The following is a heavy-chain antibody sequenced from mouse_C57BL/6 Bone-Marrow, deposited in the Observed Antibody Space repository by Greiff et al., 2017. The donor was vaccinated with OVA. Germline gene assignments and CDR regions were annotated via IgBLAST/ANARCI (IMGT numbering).Heavy chain of an antibody. J-gene: IGHJ4*01. CDR1: GFTFSNYW. CDR2: IRLKSDNYAT. D-gene: IGHD2-5*01. V-gene: IGHV6-3*01. CDR3: SPNSNYVDYYAMDY. Sequence: EVMLVESGGGLVQPGGSMKLSCVASGFTFSNYWMNWVRQSPEKGLEWVAQIRLKSDNYATHYAESVKGRFTISRDDSKSSVYLQMNNLRAEDTGIYYCSPNSNYVDYYAMDYWGQGTSVTVSS.